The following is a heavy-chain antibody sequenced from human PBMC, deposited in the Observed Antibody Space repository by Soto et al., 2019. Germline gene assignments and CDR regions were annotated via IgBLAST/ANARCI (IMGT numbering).Heavy chain of an antibody. CDR3: ARDNYDTSGYYEGPYNWFDP. V-gene: IGHV1-3*01. CDR1: GCTFTSYA. J-gene: IGHJ5*02. D-gene: IGHD3-22*01. CDR2: INAGNGNT. Sequence: ASVKVSCKASGCTFTSYAMHWVRQAPGQRLEWMGWINAGNGNTKYSQKFQGRVTITRDTSASTAYMELSSLRSEDTAVYYCARDNYDTSGYYEGPYNWFDPWGQGTLVTVSS.